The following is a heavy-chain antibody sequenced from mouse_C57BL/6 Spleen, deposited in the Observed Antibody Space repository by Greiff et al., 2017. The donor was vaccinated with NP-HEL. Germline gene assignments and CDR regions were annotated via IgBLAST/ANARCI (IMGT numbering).Heavy chain of an antibody. Sequence: QVQLQQSGPGLVQPSQSLSITCTVSGFSLTSYGVHWVRQSPGQGLEWLGVIWSGGSTDYNAAFISRLSISKDNSKSQVFFKMNSLQADDTAIYYCAGYFAYWGQGTLVTVSA. CDR1: GFSLTSYG. V-gene: IGHV2-2*01. D-gene: IGHD2-2*01. CDR3: AGYFAY. CDR2: IWSGGST. J-gene: IGHJ3*01.